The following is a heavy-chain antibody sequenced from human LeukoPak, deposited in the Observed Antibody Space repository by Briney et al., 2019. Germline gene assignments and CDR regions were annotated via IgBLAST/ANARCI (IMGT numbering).Heavy chain of an antibody. CDR3: QKEAYDFWSGYPVDY. Sequence: ASVKVSCKASGYTFTSYGISWVRPAPGQGLEWIGWISAYNGNTNYAQKLQGRVTMTTDTSTSTAYMELRSLRSDDTAVYYSQKEAYDFWSGYPVDYWGQGTLVTVSS. V-gene: IGHV1-18*01. CDR2: ISAYNGNT. CDR1: GYTFTSYG. D-gene: IGHD3-3*01. J-gene: IGHJ4*02.